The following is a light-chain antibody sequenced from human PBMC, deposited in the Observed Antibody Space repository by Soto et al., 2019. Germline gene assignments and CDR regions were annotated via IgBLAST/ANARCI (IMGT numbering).Light chain of an antibody. CDR1: SSDVGGYNY. J-gene: IGLJ1*01. CDR2: DVS. V-gene: IGLV2-11*01. Sequence: QSALTQPRSVSGSPGQSVTISCTGTSSDVGGYNYVSWYQQHPGTAPKLMICDVSKRPSGVPDRFSGSKSGNSASLTISGLQAEDEADYYCCSYAGGPYVFGTGTKVTVL. CDR3: CSYAGGPYV.